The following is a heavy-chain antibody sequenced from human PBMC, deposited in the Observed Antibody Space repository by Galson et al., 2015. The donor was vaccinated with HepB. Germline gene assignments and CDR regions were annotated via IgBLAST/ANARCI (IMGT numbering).Heavy chain of an antibody. CDR2: ISAGDGRNT. D-gene: IGHD3-22*01. J-gene: IGHJ4*02. CDR1: GVIFSNSV. CDR3: AREGFSSGHAGIFDC. V-gene: IGHV3-30*04. Sequence: SLRLSCAAFGVIFSNSVMHWVRQAPGKGLEWVALISAGDGRNTNYADSVRGRFTISRDNSKNKVFLQMNSLRAEDTAVYYCAREGFSSGHAGIFDCWGQGTLVTVS.